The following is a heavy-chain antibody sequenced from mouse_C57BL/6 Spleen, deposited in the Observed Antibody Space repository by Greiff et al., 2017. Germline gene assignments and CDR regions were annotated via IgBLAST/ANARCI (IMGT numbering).Heavy chain of an antibody. CDR3: ARRGSYYEAMDY. CDR2: IYPSDSET. J-gene: IGHJ4*01. Sequence: QVQLQQSGAELVRPGSSVKLSCKASGYTFTSYWMDWVKQRPGQGLEWIGNIYPSDSETHYNQKFKDKDTLTVDKSSSTAYMQLSSLTSEDSAVYYCARRGSYYEAMDYWGQGTSVTVSS. V-gene: IGHV1-61*01. CDR1: GYTFTSYW. D-gene: IGHD2-4*01.